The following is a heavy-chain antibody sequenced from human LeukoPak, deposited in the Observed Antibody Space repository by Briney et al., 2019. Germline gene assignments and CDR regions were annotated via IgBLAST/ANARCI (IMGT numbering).Heavy chain of an antibody. CDR3: ARSSAGVPFDY. V-gene: IGHV4-39*02. CDR2: ISYSGTT. CDR1: GGSFSGYY. D-gene: IGHD6-13*01. Sequence: PSETLSLTCAVYGGSFSGYYWSWIRQPPGKGLEYIGSISYSGTTYYNPSLKSRVTMSVDTSKNHFSLNLSSVSAADTAVYYCARSSAGVPFDYWGQGTLVTVSS. J-gene: IGHJ4*02.